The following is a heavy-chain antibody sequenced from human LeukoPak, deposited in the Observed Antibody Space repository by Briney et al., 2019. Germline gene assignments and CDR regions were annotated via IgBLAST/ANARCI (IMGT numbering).Heavy chain of an antibody. CDR1: GFILNDYG. Sequence: PGGSLRLSCAASGFILNDYGMHWVRQAPGKGLEWVAVIQNDASTENFADSVKGRFTISRDNSKNTVFLQMNSLRVEDTAVYYCARELSQIVWGGLDYGGQGTLVSVSS. V-gene: IGHV3-33*05. CDR2: IQNDASTE. J-gene: IGHJ4*02. D-gene: IGHD2-21*01. CDR3: ARELSQIVWGGLDY.